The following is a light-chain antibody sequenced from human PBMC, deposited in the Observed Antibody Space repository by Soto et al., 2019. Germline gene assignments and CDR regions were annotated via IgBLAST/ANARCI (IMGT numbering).Light chain of an antibody. J-gene: IGKJ2*01. CDR2: DAS. Sequence: EILMTQSPATLSVSPGERATLSCRASQSVSRNLAWYQQKRGQAPRLLIYDASTRATGIPARFSGSGSGTEFTLTISSLQSEDFAVYYCQVYNNWPPYTVGQGTKLEIK. V-gene: IGKV3-15*01. CDR3: QVYNNWPPYT. CDR1: QSVSRN.